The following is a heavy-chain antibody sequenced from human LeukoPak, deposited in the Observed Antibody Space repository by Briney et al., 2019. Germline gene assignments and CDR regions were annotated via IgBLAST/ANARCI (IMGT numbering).Heavy chain of an antibody. CDR1: GFTFSSYA. D-gene: IGHD3-16*01. V-gene: IGHV3-23*01. CDR3: AKSLPNYDYVWGSYFPAILPNDY. CDR2: ISGSGGST. J-gene: IGHJ4*02. Sequence: GGSLRLSCAASGFTFSSYAMSWVRQAPGKGLEWVSAISGSGGSTYYADSVKGRFTISRDNSKNTLYLQMNSLRAEDTAVYYCAKSLPNYDYVWGSYFPAILPNDYWGQGTLVTVSS.